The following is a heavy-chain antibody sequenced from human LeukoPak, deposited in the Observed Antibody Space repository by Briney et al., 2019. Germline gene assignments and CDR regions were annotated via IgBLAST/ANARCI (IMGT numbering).Heavy chain of an antibody. D-gene: IGHD1-1*01. CDR1: GASFSDRY. J-gene: IGHJ5*02. V-gene: IGHV4-34*01. CDR2: IDQIRST. CDR3: AASSQLGSYNWFDP. Sequence: SETLSLTCAVYGASFSDRYWTWIRQPPGKGLEWIGEIDQIRSTKCNPSLKGRVTISLDTSKNQFSLDLTSVTAADTAIYYCAASSQLGSYNWFDPWGQGTPVTVSS.